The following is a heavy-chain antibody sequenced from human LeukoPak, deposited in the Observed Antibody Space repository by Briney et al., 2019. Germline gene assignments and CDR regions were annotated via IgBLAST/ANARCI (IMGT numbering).Heavy chain of an antibody. CDR2: ISGSGTTI. D-gene: IGHD6-19*01. V-gene: IGHV3-48*03. Sequence: QPGRSLRLSCAASGFTFSTYEMNWVRQGPGKGLEWVSHISGSGTTIYYADSVKGRFTISRDNAKKSLYLQINSLRAEDTAVYYCARDLGRGGWAGYWGQGTLVTVPS. CDR3: ARDLGRGGWAGY. CDR1: GFTFSTYE. J-gene: IGHJ4*02.